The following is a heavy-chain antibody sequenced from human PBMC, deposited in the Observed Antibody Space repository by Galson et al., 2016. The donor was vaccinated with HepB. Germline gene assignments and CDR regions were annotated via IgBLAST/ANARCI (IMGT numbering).Heavy chain of an antibody. CDR3: ARGTTYYGILTGYQRPFDF. J-gene: IGHJ4*02. D-gene: IGHD3-9*01. CDR1: GFNLSDYY. V-gene: IGHV3-11*04. Sequence: SLRLSCAASGFNLSDYYMSWIRQAPGKGLEWVSYISSSGNTIYYADSVKGRFTASRDNAKNSMYLQMNSLRAEDTAVYYCARGTTYYGILTGYQRPFDFWGQGTLVTVSS. CDR2: ISSSGNTI.